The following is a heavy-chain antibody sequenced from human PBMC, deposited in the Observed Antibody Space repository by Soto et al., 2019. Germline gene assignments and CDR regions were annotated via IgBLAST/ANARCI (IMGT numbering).Heavy chain of an antibody. CDR3: ARGLAAAGTIGWFDP. V-gene: IGHV1-3*01. Sequence: QVQLVQSGPEVKKPGASVKVSCKASGYTFTTYAIHWVRQAPGQSLEWMGWINAGNGNTKYSQNFQGRVDITRDTSASTAYMELSSLRSEDTAVCYCARGLAAAGTIGWFDPWGQGTLVTVSS. CDR2: INAGNGNT. CDR1: GYTFTTYA. D-gene: IGHD6-13*01. J-gene: IGHJ5*02.